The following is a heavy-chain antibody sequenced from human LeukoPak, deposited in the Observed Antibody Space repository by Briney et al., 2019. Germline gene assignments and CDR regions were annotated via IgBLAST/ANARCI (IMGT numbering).Heavy chain of an antibody. Sequence: ASVKVSCKASGYTFTSYYMHWVRQAPGQGLEWMGIINPSGGSTSYAQKFQGRVTMTRDTSTGTVYMELSSLRSEDTAVYYCASLSGYSYTDLGVDYWGQGTLVTVSS. J-gene: IGHJ4*02. CDR3: ASLSGYSYTDLGVDY. V-gene: IGHV1-46*01. CDR1: GYTFTSYY. D-gene: IGHD5-18*01. CDR2: INPSGGST.